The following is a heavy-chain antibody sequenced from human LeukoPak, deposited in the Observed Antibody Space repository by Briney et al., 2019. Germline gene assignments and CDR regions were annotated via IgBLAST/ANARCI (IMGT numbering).Heavy chain of an antibody. J-gene: IGHJ5*02. V-gene: IGHV3-74*01. CDR1: GFTFSSEW. CDR3: ARDLPRTSGP. Sequence: PGGSLRLSCAASGFTFSSEWMHWVRQAPGRGLVWISHINSNGRSINYGDSVKGRFTVSRDNAKNTLYLQMNSLRAEDTAVYYCARDLPRTSGPWGQGTLVTVSS. D-gene: IGHD3-10*01. CDR2: INSNGRSI.